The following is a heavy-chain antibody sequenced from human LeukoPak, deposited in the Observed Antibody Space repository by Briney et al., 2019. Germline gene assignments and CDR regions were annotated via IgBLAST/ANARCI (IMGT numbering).Heavy chain of an antibody. J-gene: IGHJ6*03. CDR3: ARGVAYCSSTSCMARPYYYYYYMDV. D-gene: IGHD2-2*01. V-gene: IGHV4-38-2*02. Sequence: SETLSLTCTVSGYSISSGYYWGWIRPPPGKGLEWIGIIYHSGSTYYNPSLKSRVTITVDTSKNQFSLKLSSVTAADTAVYYCARGVAYCSSTSCMARPYYYYYYMDVWGKGTTVTVSS. CDR1: GYSISSGYY. CDR2: IYHSGST.